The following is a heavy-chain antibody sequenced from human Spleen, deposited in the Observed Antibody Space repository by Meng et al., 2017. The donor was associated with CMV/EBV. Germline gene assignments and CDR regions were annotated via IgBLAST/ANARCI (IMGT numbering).Heavy chain of an antibody. CDR2: INHSGST. CDR1: GGSFSGYY. J-gene: IGHJ4*02. D-gene: IGHD1-1*01. Sequence: SETLSLTCAVYGGSFSGYYWSWIRQPPGKGLEWIGEINHSGSTNYNPSLKSRVTISVDTSKNQFSLRLSSVTAADTAVYYCARRDLNNWNDSYFDDWGQGTLVTVSS. V-gene: IGHV4-34*01. CDR3: ARRDLNNWNDSYFDD.